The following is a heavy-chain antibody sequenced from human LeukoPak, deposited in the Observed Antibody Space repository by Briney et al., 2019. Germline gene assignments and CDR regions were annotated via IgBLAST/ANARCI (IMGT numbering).Heavy chain of an antibody. J-gene: IGHJ5*02. CDR1: GFTFSSYS. CDR2: ISSSSSTI. V-gene: IGHV3-48*02. CDR3: ARDTVATIPNWFDP. D-gene: IGHD5-24*01. Sequence: GGSLRLSCAASGFTFSSYSMNWVRQAPGKGLEWVSYISSSSSTIYYADSVKGRFTISRDNAKNSLYLQMNSLRDEDTAVCYCARDTVATIPNWFDPWGQGTLVTVSS.